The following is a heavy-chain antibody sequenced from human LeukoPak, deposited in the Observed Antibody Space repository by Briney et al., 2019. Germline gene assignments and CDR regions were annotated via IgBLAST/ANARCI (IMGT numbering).Heavy chain of an antibody. Sequence: SQTLSLTCTVSGVSISSGAYYWTWIRQAAGKGLEWIGRIYTSGTTDYNPSLKSRVSISLDTPKNQFSLNLSSVTAADTAVYYCARDMGQTWGQGTLVTVSS. CDR1: GVSISSGAYY. CDR2: IYTSGTT. J-gene: IGHJ5*02. D-gene: IGHD3-10*01. CDR3: ARDMGQT. V-gene: IGHV4-61*02.